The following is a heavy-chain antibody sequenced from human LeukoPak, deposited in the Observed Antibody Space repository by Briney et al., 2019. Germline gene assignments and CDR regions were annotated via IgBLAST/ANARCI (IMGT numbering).Heavy chain of an antibody. CDR1: GFSFTYAW. CDR3: TTDGATVPWYAFDI. D-gene: IGHD4-17*01. J-gene: IGHJ3*02. Sequence: WGSLRLSCAASGFSFTYAWMTWVRQVPGKGLEWFAQIRSKSDGGTTDYAAPVKGRFTISRDDSKNTLYVQKNSLKTEDTAVYYCTTDGATVPWYAFDIWGQGTMVTVSS. V-gene: IGHV3-15*01. CDR2: IRSKSDGGTT.